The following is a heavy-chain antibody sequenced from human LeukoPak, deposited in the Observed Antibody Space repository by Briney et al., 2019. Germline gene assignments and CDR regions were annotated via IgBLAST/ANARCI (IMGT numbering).Heavy chain of an antibody. CDR1: GFTFGTYT. V-gene: IGHV3-64*04. J-gene: IGHJ4*02. D-gene: IGHD3-22*01. CDR3: ASDGLITMIVVVITWLLNY. CDR2: ISRSGGST. Sequence: GGSLRLSCSASGFTFGTYTMHWIRQAPGKGLEYVSAISRSGGSTYYADSVKDRFTISRDNSKNTLYLQMDSLRAEDTAVYYCASDGLITMIVVVITWLLNYWGQGTLVTASS.